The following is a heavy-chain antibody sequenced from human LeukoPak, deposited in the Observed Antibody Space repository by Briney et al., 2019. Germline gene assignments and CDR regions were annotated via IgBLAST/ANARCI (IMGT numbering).Heavy chain of an antibody. Sequence: GGSLRLSCAAPGFTFSSYAMGWVRQAPGKGLEWVSLVSGSGGGTYYADSVKGRFTISRDNSKNTLYLQMNSLGAEDTAVYYCAKRGNPAVGHHYLDVWGEGTTVSVSS. V-gene: IGHV3-23*01. CDR2: VSGSGGGT. J-gene: IGHJ6*03. D-gene: IGHD2-2*01. CDR1: GFTFSSYA. CDR3: AKRGNPAVGHHYLDV.